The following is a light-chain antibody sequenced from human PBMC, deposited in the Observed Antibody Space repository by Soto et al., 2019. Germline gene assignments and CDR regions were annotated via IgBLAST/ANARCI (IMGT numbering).Light chain of an antibody. CDR1: QSISSW. CDR2: KAS. Sequence: DIQMTQSPSTLSASVGERVTITCRASQSISSWLTWYQQKAGQAPNLLIYKASIVEGGVPSRFSGSGSGTYSTLTISSLPPDDSATYYCQHYSYFATFGQGTRVEVK. V-gene: IGKV1-5*03. CDR3: QHYSYFAT. J-gene: IGKJ1*01.